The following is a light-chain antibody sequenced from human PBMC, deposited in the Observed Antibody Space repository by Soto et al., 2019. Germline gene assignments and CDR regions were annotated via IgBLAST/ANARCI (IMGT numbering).Light chain of an antibody. J-gene: IGKJ5*01. CDR1: QNIDNW. V-gene: IGKV1-12*01. CDR2: SAS. CDR3: QQCNSFPIT. Sequence: DIQMTQSPSSVSASVGDRVTITCRASQNIDNWLAWYQHKPGKAPHLLIYSASTLQSGVPSRFSGSGSGTHFTLTNSSLQPEDFATYYCQQCNSFPITFGQGTRLEI.